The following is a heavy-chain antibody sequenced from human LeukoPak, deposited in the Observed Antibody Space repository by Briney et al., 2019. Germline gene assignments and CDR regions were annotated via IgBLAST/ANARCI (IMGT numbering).Heavy chain of an antibody. Sequence: PGGSLRLSCAASGFTFSSYSMNWVRQAPGKGLEWVSSISSSSSYIYYADSVKGRFTISRDNAKNSLYLQMNSLRAEDTAVYYCARDFSSLNGPGNYYMDVWGKGTTVTVSS. J-gene: IGHJ6*03. CDR2: ISSSSSYI. D-gene: IGHD3-10*01. CDR3: ARDFSSLNGPGNYYMDV. V-gene: IGHV3-21*01. CDR1: GFTFSSYS.